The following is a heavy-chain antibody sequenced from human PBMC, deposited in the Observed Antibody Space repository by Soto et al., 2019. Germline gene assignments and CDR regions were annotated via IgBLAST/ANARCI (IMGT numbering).Heavy chain of an antibody. CDR3: ARASGYDPHRFDY. Sequence: QVQLQESAPGLVKPSETLSLTCTVSGGSISSYYWRWLRQPPGKGLEWIGYIYYSGSTNYNPSPKSRVTRTVDTSKNHFSRKLCSVTAADTAVYYCARASGYDPHRFDYWGQGTPVAVSS. D-gene: IGHD5-12*01. CDR1: GGSISSYY. J-gene: IGHJ4*02. V-gene: IGHV4-59*01. CDR2: IYYSGST.